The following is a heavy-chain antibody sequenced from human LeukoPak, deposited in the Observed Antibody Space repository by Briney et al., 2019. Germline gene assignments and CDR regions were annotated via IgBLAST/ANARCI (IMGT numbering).Heavy chain of an antibody. D-gene: IGHD3-10*01. CDR1: GFTFSSYW. CDR3: ARDHYYRSGSYYVY. Sequence: GGSLRLSCAASGFTFSSYWMSWVRQAPGKGLEWVANIKQDESEKYYVDSVKGRFTISRDNAKNSLYLQMNSLRAVDTAVYYCARDHYYRSGSYYVYWGQGTLVTVSS. V-gene: IGHV3-7*04. CDR2: IKQDESEK. J-gene: IGHJ4*02.